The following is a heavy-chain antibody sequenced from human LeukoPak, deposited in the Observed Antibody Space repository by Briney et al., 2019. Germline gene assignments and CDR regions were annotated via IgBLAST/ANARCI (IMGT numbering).Heavy chain of an antibody. D-gene: IGHD6-19*01. CDR3: ARRSTYNSGWYHDS. V-gene: IGHV4-59*08. CDR2: IYYSGTT. CDR1: GXSINSYY. Sequence: PSETLSLTCTVSGXSINSYYWSWVRQPPGKGLEWIGHIYYSGTTSYNPSLRSRVTISVDTSKNQFSLKLSSVTAADTAVYYCARRSTYNSGWYHDSWGQGTLVTVSS. J-gene: IGHJ4*02.